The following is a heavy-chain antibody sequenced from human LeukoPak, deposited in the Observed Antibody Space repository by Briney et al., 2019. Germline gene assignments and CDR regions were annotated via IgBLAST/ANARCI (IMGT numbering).Heavy chain of an antibody. V-gene: IGHV3-9*01. CDR3: AKELRGILVD. D-gene: IGHD3-9*01. J-gene: IGHJ4*02. Sequence: GGSLRLSCAASGFTFDDYAMHWVRQAPGKGLEWVSGISWNSGSIGYADSVKGRFTISRDNAKNSLYLQMNSLRAEDTALYYCAKELRGILVDWGQGTLVTVSS. CDR2: ISWNSGSI. CDR1: GFTFDDYA.